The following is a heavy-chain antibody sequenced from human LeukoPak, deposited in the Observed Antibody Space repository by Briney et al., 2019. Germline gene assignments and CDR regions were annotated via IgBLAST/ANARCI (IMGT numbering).Heavy chain of an antibody. V-gene: IGHV3-7*01. CDR2: IKQGGSEK. CDR1: GFTFSSYW. J-gene: IGHJ5*02. CDR3: ARDDCSRISCYHNWFDH. Sequence: GGSLRLFCAAAGFTFSSYWMRWGRQAAGKGLEGVANIKQGGSEKYYVDSVKGRVTISRDNTKNSLYLQMNSLRAEDTAVYYCARDDCSRISCYHNWFDHWGQGTLVTVSS. D-gene: IGHD2-2*01.